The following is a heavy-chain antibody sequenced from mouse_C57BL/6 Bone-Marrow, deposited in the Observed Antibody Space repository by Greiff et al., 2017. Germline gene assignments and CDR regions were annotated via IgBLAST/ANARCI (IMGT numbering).Heavy chain of an antibody. CDR3: ARDAVVAEGYAMDY. CDR1: GFTFSSYA. Sequence: EVNLVESGGGLVKPGGSLKLSCAASGFTFSSYAMSWVRQTPEKRLEWVATISDGGSYTYYPDNVKGRFTISRDNAKNNLYLQRSHRKSEDTAMYYCARDAVVAEGYAMDYWGQGTSVTVSS. CDR2: ISDGGSYT. V-gene: IGHV5-4*03. J-gene: IGHJ4*01. D-gene: IGHD1-1*01.